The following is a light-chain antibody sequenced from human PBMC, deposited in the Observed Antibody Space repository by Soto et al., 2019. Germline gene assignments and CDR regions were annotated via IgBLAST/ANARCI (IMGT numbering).Light chain of an antibody. Sequence: IQMTHSPSTLSASVGDRVTITCRASQSISSWLAWYQQKPGKAPKLLIYDASSLESGVPSRFSGSGSGTEFTLTISSLQPDDFATYYCQQYNSYSYTFGQGTKWIS. CDR1: QSISSW. J-gene: IGKJ2*01. CDR3: QQYNSYSYT. CDR2: DAS. V-gene: IGKV1-5*01.